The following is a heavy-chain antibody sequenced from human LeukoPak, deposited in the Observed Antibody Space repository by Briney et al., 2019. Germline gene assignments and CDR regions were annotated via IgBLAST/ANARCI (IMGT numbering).Heavy chain of an antibody. D-gene: IGHD1-26*01. Sequence: PGGSLRLSCAASGFTFSDHYMDWVRQAPGKGLEWVGRTRNKAKSYTTEYAASVKGRFTISRDDSESSLYLKMNSLKTEDTAVYYCARGHSGGYSRAFDIWGRGTMVTVSS. CDR3: ARGHSGGYSRAFDI. J-gene: IGHJ3*02. CDR1: GFTFSDHY. CDR2: TRNKAKSYTT. V-gene: IGHV3-72*01.